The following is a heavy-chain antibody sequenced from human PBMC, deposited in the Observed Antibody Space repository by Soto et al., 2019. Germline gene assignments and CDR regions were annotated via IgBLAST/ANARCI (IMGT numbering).Heavy chain of an antibody. CDR3: AKDIARYCSSTSCHNWFDP. J-gene: IGHJ5*02. CDR1: GFTFDDYA. Sequence: EVQLVESGGGLVQPGRSLRLSCAASGFTFDDYAMHWGRQAPGKGLEWVSGISWNSGSIGYADSVKGRFTISRDNAKNSLYRQMNSLRAEDTALYYCAKDIARYCSSTSCHNWFDPWGQGTLVTVSS. CDR2: ISWNSGSI. D-gene: IGHD2-2*01. V-gene: IGHV3-9*01.